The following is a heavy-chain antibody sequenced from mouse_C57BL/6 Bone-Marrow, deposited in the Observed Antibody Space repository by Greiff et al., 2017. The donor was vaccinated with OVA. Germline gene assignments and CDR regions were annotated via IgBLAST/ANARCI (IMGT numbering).Heavy chain of an antibody. CDR2: SRNKANDYTT. J-gene: IGHJ2*01. D-gene: IGHD2-3*01. Sequence: EVQLVESGGGLVQSGRSLRLSCATSGFTFSDFYMEWVRQAPGKGLEWIAASRNKANDYTTEYSASVKGRFIVSRDTSQSILYLQMNALRAEDTAIYYCARDSSDGYSFDYWGQGTTLTVSS. CDR3: ARDSSDGYSFDY. V-gene: IGHV7-1*01. CDR1: GFTFSDFY.